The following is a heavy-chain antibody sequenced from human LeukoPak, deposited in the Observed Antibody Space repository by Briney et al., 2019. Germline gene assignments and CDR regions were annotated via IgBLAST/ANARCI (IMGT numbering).Heavy chain of an antibody. J-gene: IGHJ4*02. CDR3: ASAHVIFGVLTPDY. Sequence: GGSLRLSCVASGFTFNTYGMHWVRQAPGKGLEWVAVIWYDGSNKYYADSVKGRFTIPRDNSKNTLYLQMNSLRAEDTAVYYCASAHVIFGVLTPDYWGQGTLVTVSS. D-gene: IGHD3/OR15-3a*01. CDR2: IWYDGSNK. CDR1: GFTFNTYG. V-gene: IGHV3-33*01.